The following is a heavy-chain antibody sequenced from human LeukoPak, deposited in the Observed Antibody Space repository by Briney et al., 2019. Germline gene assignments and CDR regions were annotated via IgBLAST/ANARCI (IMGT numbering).Heavy chain of an antibody. Sequence: ASVKVSCKAFGYTFTSYAMNWVRQAPGQGLEWMGWINTDTGNPTYAQGFTGRFVFSSDTSVSTAYLQVNSLKAEDTAVYYCVRGRDTTGYFSYWGQGTLVTVSS. D-gene: IGHD3-22*01. J-gene: IGHJ4*02. CDR3: VRGRDTTGYFSY. V-gene: IGHV7-4-1*02. CDR1: GYTFTSYA. CDR2: INTDTGNP.